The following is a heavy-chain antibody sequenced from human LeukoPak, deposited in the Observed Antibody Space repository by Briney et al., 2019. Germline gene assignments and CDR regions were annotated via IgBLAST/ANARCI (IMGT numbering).Heavy chain of an antibody. D-gene: IGHD1-1*01. CDR2: IYYSGST. CDR1: GGSVSSYY. V-gene: IGHV4-59*06. Sequence: SETLSLTCTVSGGSVSSYYWSWIRQHPGKGLEWIGYIYYSGSTYYNPSLKSRVTISVDTSKNQFSLKLSSVTAADTAVYYCARDGSGTGWFDPWGQGTLVAVSS. CDR3: ARDGSGTGWFDP. J-gene: IGHJ5*02.